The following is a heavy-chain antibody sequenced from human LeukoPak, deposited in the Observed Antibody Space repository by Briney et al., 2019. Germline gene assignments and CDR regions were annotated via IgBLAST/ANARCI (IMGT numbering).Heavy chain of an antibody. J-gene: IGHJ4*02. D-gene: IGHD3-16*01. CDR3: ARSRPPYVYFDY. Sequence: SETLSLTCTVSGGSISSSSYYWGWIRQPPGKGLEWIGYIYTSGSTNYNPSLKSRVTISVDTSKNQFSLKLSSVTAADTAVYYCARSRPPYVYFDYWGQGTLVTVSS. CDR1: GGSISSSSYY. CDR2: IYTSGST. V-gene: IGHV4-61*05.